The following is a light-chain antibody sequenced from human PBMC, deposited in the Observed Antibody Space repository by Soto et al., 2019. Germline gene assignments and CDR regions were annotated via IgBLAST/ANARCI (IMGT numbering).Light chain of an antibody. CDR3: QHYDNLLLT. V-gene: IGKV1-33*01. CDR1: QDINTY. CDR2: DAS. J-gene: IGKJ4*01. Sequence: DIQMTQSPSSLSASVGDRVTITCQASQDINTYLNWYQQKPGKAPNLLIYDASKLETGVPSRFSGDGSANDFTFTVTSLHPEDIATYFCQHYDNLLLTFGGGTKVEL.